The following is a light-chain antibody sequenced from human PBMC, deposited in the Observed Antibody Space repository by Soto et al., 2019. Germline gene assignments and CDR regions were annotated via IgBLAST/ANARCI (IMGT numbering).Light chain of an antibody. CDR3: SSFRSSSTSYV. V-gene: IGLV2-14*03. CDR2: DVS. Sequence: SVVTQPASVSGSPGQSITISCTGTSSDIGDSNYVSWYQQHPGKAPKLVIYDVSNRPSGVSNRFSGSKSANTASLTISGLQAEDEADYYCSSFRSSSTSYVFGTGTKVTVL. J-gene: IGLJ1*01. CDR1: SSDIGDSNY.